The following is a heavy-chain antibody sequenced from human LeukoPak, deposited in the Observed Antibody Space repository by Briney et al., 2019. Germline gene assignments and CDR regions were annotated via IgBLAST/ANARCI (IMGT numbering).Heavy chain of an antibody. J-gene: IGHJ3*02. CDR1: GFTFSSYS. V-gene: IGHV3-30*05. Sequence: GGSLRLSCAASGFTFSSYSMNWVRQAPGKGLEWVAVISYDGSNKYYADSVKGRFTISRDNSKNTLYLQMNSLRAEDTAVYYCARGSSSWYGDAFDIWGQGTMATVSS. CDR3: ARGSSSWYGDAFDI. D-gene: IGHD6-13*01. CDR2: ISYDGSNK.